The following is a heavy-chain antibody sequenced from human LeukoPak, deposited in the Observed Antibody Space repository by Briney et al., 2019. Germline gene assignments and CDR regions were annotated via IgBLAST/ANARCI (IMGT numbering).Heavy chain of an antibody. V-gene: IGHV1-2*02. CDR3: ARDCSSTSCSDY. CDR2: INPNSGGT. Sequence: GASVKVSCKASGYTFTGYYTHWVRQAPGQGLEWMGWINPNSGGTNYAQKFQGRVTMTRDTSISTAYMELSRLRSDDTAVYYCARDCSSTSCSDYWGQGTLVTVSS. D-gene: IGHD2-2*01. J-gene: IGHJ4*02. CDR1: GYTFTGYY.